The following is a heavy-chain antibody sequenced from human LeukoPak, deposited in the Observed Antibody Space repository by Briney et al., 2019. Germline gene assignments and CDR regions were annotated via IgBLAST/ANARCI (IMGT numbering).Heavy chain of an antibody. D-gene: IGHD6-19*01. CDR1: GGSISSSNYY. J-gene: IGHJ4*02. CDR3: ARRDSSGYFPSFFNC. CDR2: MFYSGST. V-gene: IGHV4-39*01. Sequence: SETLSLTCTVSGGSISSSNYYWGWIRQPPGKGLEWIGSMFYSGSTYYNPYLESRVTISADTSKNQFSLKLRSVTVADTAVYFCARRDSSGYFPSFFNCWGQGTLVTVSS.